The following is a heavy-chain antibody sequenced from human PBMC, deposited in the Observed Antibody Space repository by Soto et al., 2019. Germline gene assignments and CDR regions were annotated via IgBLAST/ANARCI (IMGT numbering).Heavy chain of an antibody. J-gene: IGHJ3*02. CDR1: GDTFSSYA. V-gene: IGHV1-69*06. CDR2: IIPIFGTA. Sequence: GASVKVSCKASGDTFSSYAISWVRQAPGQGLEWMGGIIPIFGTANYAQKFQGRVTITADKATSTAYMELSSLRSEDTAVYYCARGGFLEWFSDAFDIWGQGTMVTVSS. D-gene: IGHD3-3*01. CDR3: ARGGFLEWFSDAFDI.